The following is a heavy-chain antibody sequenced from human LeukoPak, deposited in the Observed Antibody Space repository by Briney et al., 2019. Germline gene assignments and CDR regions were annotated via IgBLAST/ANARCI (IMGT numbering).Heavy chain of an antibody. CDR1: GFTFSNYG. Sequence: GGTLRLSCAASGFTFSNYGMNWVRQAPGKGLEWVSAIGGSGYNTYYANSVKGRFTISRDNSKNTLYLQMNSLRAEDTAVYYCAELGITMIGGVWGKGTTVTISS. D-gene: IGHD3-10*02. CDR2: IGGSGYNT. J-gene: IGHJ6*04. CDR3: AELGITMIGGV. V-gene: IGHV3-23*01.